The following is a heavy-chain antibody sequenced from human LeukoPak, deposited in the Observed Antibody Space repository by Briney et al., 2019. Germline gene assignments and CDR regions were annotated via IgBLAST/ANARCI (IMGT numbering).Heavy chain of an antibody. V-gene: IGHV3-23*01. Sequence: GGSLRLSRAASVFTFSTYAMSSVRQAPGRGLEWVSAISSSGGSTYYADSVKGRFTISRDNSKNTLFLQLNSLRAEDTAVYYCAKQRYYYDSSGYLVDCWGQGTLVTVSS. CDR3: AKQRYYYDSSGYLVDC. D-gene: IGHD3-22*01. CDR1: VFTFSTYA. CDR2: ISSSGGST. J-gene: IGHJ4*02.